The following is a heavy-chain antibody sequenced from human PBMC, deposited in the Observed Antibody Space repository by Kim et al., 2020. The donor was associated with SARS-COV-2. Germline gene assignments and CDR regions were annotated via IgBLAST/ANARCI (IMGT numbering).Heavy chain of an antibody. CDR2: SDNGGDR. CDR3: ANNFDF. V-gene: IGHV3-23*01. Sequence: SDNGGDRYYADSVKGRFTISRDNSRKTVFLQMNRLRPEDTAIYYCANNFDFWGPGTQVTVS. J-gene: IGHJ4*02.